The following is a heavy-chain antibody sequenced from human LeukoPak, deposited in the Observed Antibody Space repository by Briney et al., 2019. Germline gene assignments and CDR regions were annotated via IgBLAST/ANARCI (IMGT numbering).Heavy chain of an antibody. V-gene: IGHV4-39*01. CDR3: ARHRVGYSYGPYYFDY. D-gene: IGHD5-18*01. Sequence: SETLSLTCTVSGGSISSSSYYWGWIRQPPGKGLEWIGSIYYSGSTYYNPSLKSRVTISVDTSKNQFSLKLSSVTAADTAVYYCARHRVGYSYGPYYFDYWGQGTLVTVSS. J-gene: IGHJ4*02. CDR2: IYYSGST. CDR1: GGSISSSSYY.